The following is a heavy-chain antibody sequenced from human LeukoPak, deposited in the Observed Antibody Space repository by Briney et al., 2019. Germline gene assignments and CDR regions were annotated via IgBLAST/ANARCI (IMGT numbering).Heavy chain of an antibody. J-gene: IGHJ5*02. CDR2: ISGSGGST. CDR1: GFTFSSYA. CDR3: AKDSRKYCGGDCYNWFDP. V-gene: IGHV3-23*01. Sequence: GGSQRLSCAASGFTFSSYAMSWVRQAPGKGLEWVSAISGSGGSTYYADSVKGRFTISRDNSKNTLYLQMNSLRAEDTAVYYCAKDSRKYCGGDCYNWFDPWGQGTLVTVSS. D-gene: IGHD2-21*02.